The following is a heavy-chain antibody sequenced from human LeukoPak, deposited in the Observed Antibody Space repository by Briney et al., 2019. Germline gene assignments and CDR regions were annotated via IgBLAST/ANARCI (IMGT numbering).Heavy chain of an antibody. J-gene: IGHJ5*02. CDR2: ISSSRSTI. V-gene: IGHV3-48*04. CDR3: ARGQYSSGWYFNWFDP. D-gene: IGHD6-19*01. CDR1: GFTFSSYS. Sequence: GGSLRLSCAASGFTFSSYSMTWVRQAPGKGLEWVSYISSSRSTIYYADSVKGRFTISRDNAENSLFLQMNSLRAEDTAMYYCARGQYSSGWYFNWFDPWGQGTQVTVSS.